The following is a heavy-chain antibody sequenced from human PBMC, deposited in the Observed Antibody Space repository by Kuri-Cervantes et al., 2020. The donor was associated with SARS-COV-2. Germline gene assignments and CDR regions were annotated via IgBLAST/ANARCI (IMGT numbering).Heavy chain of an antibody. CDR1: GFTFSSYA. D-gene: IGHD2-8*01. CDR3: ARGGLQNGLDAFDI. V-gene: IGHV3-30-3*01. J-gene: IGHJ3*02. Sequence: GESLKISCAASGFTFSSYAMHWVRQAPGKGLEWVAVISYDGSNKYYADSVKGRFTISRDNSKNTLYLQMNSLRAEDTAVYYCARGGLQNGLDAFDIWGQGTMVTVSS. CDR2: ISYDGSNK.